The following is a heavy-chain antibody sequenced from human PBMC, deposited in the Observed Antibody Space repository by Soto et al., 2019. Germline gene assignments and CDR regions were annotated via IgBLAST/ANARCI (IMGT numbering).Heavy chain of an antibody. V-gene: IGHV3-21*01. Sequence: EVQLVESGGGLVKPGGSLRLSCAASGFTFSSYSMNWVRQAPGKGLEWVSSISSSSSYIYYADSVKGRFTISRDNAKNSLYLQMNSLRAEDTAVYYCARAGATGGMQQLVYWGQGTLVTVSS. CDR2: ISSSSSYI. CDR3: ARAGATGGMQQLVY. D-gene: IGHD6-13*01. CDR1: GFTFSSYS. J-gene: IGHJ4*02.